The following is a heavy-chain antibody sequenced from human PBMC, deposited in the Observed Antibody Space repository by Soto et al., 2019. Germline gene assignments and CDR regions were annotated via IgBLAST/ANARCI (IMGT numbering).Heavy chain of an antibody. D-gene: IGHD3-16*01. Sequence: PSETLSLTCTVSGDSFGNFYWSWIRQPAGKGLESIGRLSTSGRTNYSPSLQSRVTMSLDTFKNRFSLRLTSVSAADTAVYFCARGLGRYFDLWGRGTLVTVSS. V-gene: IGHV4-4*07. CDR2: LSTSGRT. CDR3: ARGLGRYFDL. CDR1: GDSFGNFY. J-gene: IGHJ2*01.